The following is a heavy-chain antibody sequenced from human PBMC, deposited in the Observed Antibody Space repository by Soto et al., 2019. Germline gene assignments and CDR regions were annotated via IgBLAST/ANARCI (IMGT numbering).Heavy chain of an antibody. V-gene: IGHV3-7*05. Sequence: GGSLRLSCAASGFTFSRYWMSWVRQAPGKGLEWVANIKQDGSEKYYVDSVKGRFTISRDTSKNQFSLKLSSVIAADTGVYYCARDRTTENWFDPCGQGTLVTVSS. D-gene: IGHD4-4*01. CDR1: GFTFSRYW. CDR3: ARDRTTENWFDP. J-gene: IGHJ5*02. CDR2: IKQDGSEK.